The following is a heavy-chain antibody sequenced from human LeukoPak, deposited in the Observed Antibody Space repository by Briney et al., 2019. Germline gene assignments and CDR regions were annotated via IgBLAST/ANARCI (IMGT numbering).Heavy chain of an antibody. CDR1: GGSISSYY. CDR3: ARAVYGSGSYCYFDY. CDR2: IYYSGST. Sequence: PSETLSLTCTVSGGSISSYYWGWIRQPPGKGLEWIGYIYYSGSTNYNPSLKSRVAISVDTSKNQFSLKLSSVTAADTAVYYCARAVYGSGSYCYFDYWGQGTLVTVSS. D-gene: IGHD3-10*01. J-gene: IGHJ4*02. V-gene: IGHV4-59*01.